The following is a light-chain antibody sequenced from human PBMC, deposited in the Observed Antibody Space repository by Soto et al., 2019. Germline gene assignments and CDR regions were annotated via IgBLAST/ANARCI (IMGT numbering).Light chain of an antibody. CDR3: CAYAGSYV. V-gene: IGLV2-11*01. Sequence: SLPAQPRPVSGYPGQPVILSCPGPSSAVGGYNYVSWYQQHPGKAPKLMIYDVSKRPSGVPDRFSGSKSGNTASLTISGLQAEDEADYYCCAYAGSYVFGTGTKVTGL. CDR1: SSAVGGYNY. CDR2: DVS. J-gene: IGLJ1*01.